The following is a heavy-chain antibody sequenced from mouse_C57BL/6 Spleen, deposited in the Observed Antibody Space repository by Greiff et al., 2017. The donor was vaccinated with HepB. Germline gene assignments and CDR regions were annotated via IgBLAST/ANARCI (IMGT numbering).Heavy chain of an antibody. J-gene: IGHJ2*01. CDR1: GFTFSSYG. V-gene: IGHV5-6*01. CDR3: ARHGGGGNYGRDYFDY. CDR2: ISSGGSYT. Sequence: EVQLVESGGDLVKPGGSLKLSCAASGFTFSSYGMSWVRQTPDKRLEWVATISSGGSYTYYPDSVKGRFTISRDNAKNTLYLQMSSLKSEDTAMYYCARHGGGGNYGRDYFDYWGQGTTLTVSS. D-gene: IGHD2-1*01.